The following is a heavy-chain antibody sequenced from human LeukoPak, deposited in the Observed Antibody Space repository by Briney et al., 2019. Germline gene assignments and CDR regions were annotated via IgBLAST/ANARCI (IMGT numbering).Heavy chain of an antibody. D-gene: IGHD6-13*01. CDR1: GGSISSVDYY. V-gene: IGHV4-30-2*06. CDR3: ARGGGRSWYWFDP. CDR2: IYHSGST. Sequence: SETLSLTCTVSGGSISSVDYYWSWIRQYPGKGLEWIGYIYHSGSTYYNPSLKSRVTISVDRSKNQFSLKLSSVTAADTAVYYCARGGGRSWYWFDPWGQGTLVTVSS. J-gene: IGHJ5*02.